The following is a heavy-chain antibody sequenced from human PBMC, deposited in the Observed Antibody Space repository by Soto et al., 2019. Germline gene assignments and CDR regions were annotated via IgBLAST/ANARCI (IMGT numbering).Heavy chain of an antibody. CDR1: GYTFTSYD. V-gene: IGHV1-46*01. Sequence: ASVKVSCKASGYTFTSYDMHWVRQAPGQGLEWMGIINPSGGSTNYAQKFQERVTITRDLSTNTIYMDLSGLRSEDTAVYYCAASPSFWQNYYYGAMDVWGQGTTVTVSS. CDR3: AASPSFWQNYYYGAMDV. J-gene: IGHJ6*02. CDR2: INPSGGST.